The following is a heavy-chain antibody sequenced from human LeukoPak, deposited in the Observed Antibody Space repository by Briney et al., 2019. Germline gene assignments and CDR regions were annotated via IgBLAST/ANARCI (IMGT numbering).Heavy chain of an antibody. Sequence: PGRSLRLARAASGFTVISYWTHCVRPAPGEWRVLGTGINSDGSSTTYADSVKSRFTISRDNAKNTLYLQMNSLRAEDTAVYYCARDLNVWGQGTTVTVSS. V-gene: IGHV3-74*01. CDR2: INSDGSST. CDR1: GFTVISYW. CDR3: ARDLNV. J-gene: IGHJ6*02.